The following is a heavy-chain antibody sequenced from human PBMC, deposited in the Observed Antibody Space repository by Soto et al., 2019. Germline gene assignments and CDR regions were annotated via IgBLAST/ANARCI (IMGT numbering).Heavy chain of an antibody. Sequence: GASVKVSCKASGGNFSSYAISWVRQAPGQGLEWMGGIIPIFGTANYAQKFQGRVTITADKSTSTAYMELSSLSSEDTAVYSCASQMDYYDSSGYQRYCELLGRGTLSTVSS. J-gene: IGHJ2*01. CDR1: GGNFSSYA. V-gene: IGHV1-69*06. CDR2: IIPIFGTA. D-gene: IGHD3-22*01. CDR3: ASQMDYYDSSGYQRYCEL.